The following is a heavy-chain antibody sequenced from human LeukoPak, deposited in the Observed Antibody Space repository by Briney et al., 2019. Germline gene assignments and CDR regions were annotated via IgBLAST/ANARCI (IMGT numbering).Heavy chain of an antibody. V-gene: IGHV3-30*04. J-gene: IGHJ5*02. CDR2: ISYDGSNK. CDR3: AKATVGHGNWFDP. D-gene: IGHD4-23*01. Sequence: GGSLRLSCAASGFTFSSYAMHWVRQAPGKGLEWVAVISYDGSNKYYADSVKGRFTISRDNSKNTLYLQMNSLRAEDTAVYYCAKATVGHGNWFDPWGQGTLVTVPS. CDR1: GFTFSSYA.